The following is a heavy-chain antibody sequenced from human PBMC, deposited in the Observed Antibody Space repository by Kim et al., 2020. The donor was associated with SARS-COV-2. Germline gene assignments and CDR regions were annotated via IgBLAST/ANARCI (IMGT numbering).Heavy chain of an antibody. CDR3: ARINQPLPRFYYYGMDV. V-gene: IGHV1-3*01. D-gene: IGHD2-2*01. CDR2: INAGNGNT. Sequence: ASVKVSCKASGYTFTSYAMHWVRQAPGQRLEWMGWINAGNGNTKYSQKFQGRVTITRDTSASTAYMELSSLRSEDTAVYYCARINQPLPRFYYYGMDVWGQGTTVTVSS. J-gene: IGHJ6*02. CDR1: GYTFTSYA.